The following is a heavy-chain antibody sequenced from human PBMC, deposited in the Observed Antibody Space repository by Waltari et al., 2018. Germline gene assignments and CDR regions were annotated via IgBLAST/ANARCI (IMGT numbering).Heavy chain of an antibody. CDR3: ARHDYDYVWGSYRNPNWFDP. CDR1: GGSISSSSYY. V-gene: IGHV4-39*01. Sequence: QLQLQESGPGLVKPSETLSLTCTVSGGSISSSSYYWGWIRQPPGKGLEWIGSIYYSGSTYYNPSLKSRVTISVDTSKNQFSLKLSSVTAADTAVYYCARHDYDYVWGSYRNPNWFDPWGQGTLVTVSS. CDR2: IYYSGST. D-gene: IGHD3-16*02. J-gene: IGHJ5*02.